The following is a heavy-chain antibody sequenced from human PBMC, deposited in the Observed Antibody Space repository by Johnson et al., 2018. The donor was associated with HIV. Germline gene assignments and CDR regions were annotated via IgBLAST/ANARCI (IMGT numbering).Heavy chain of an antibody. D-gene: IGHD4-11*01. V-gene: IGHV3-9*01. CDR3: AREDYHRALDV. CDR1: GFTFDDYA. Sequence: VQLVESGGGVVQPGRSLRLSCAASGFTFDDYAMHWVRQAPGKGLEWVSGISWNSDSIDYADSVKGRFTISRDNAKNSLYLQMNSLTAEDTALYYCAREDYHRALDVWGQGTMVTVSS. CDR2: ISWNSDSI. J-gene: IGHJ3*01.